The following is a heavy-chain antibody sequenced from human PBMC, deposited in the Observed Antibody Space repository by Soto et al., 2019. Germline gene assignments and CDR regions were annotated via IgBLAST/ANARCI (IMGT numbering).Heavy chain of an antibody. V-gene: IGHV4-59*08. CDR3: AGLHCIGGSCYLDP. D-gene: IGHD2-15*01. CDR2: IYYSGST. J-gene: IGHJ5*02. CDR1: GDSISSYF. Sequence: QVQLQESGPGLVKPSETLSLTCTVSGDSISSYFWSWIRQPPGKGLEWIGYIYYSGSTDYSPSLKSRVTISVDTSKNQVSLRLSSVTSADAAVYYCAGLHCIGGSCYLDPWGQGTLVAVSS.